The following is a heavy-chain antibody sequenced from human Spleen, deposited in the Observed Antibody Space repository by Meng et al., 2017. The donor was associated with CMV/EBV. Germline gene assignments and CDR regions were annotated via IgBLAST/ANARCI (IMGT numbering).Heavy chain of an antibody. J-gene: IGHJ4*02. V-gene: IGHV4-39*07. CDR2: MYYSGST. Sequence: GSLRLSCTVSGGSISSNSYYWGWIRQSPGKGLEWIGSMYYSGSTQYNPSLKSRVSISVDTSKTQFSLKLSSVTTVDTAVYYCARTHYDRSGYFPNYFDYWGQGTQVTVSS. CDR1: GGSISSNSYY. D-gene: IGHD3-22*01. CDR3: ARTHYDRSGYFPNYFDY.